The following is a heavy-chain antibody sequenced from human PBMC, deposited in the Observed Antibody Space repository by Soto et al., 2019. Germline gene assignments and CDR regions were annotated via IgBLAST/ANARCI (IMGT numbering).Heavy chain of an antibody. V-gene: IGHV1-58*01. D-gene: IGHD2-15*01. CDR1: GFTFTSSA. CDR2: IVVGSGNT. Sequence: QMQLVQSGPEVKKPGTSVKVSCKASGFTFTSSAVQWVRQARGQRLEWIGWIVVGSGNTNYAQKFQERVTISRDMSTNTAYMELSSLRSEDTAVYYCAASRPDDIVVVVAATTDAFDIWGQGTMVTVSS. J-gene: IGHJ3*02. CDR3: AASRPDDIVVVVAATTDAFDI.